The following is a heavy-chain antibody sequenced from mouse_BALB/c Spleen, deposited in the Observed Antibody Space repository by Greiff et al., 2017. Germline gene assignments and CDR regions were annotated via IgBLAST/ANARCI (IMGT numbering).Heavy chain of an antibody. V-gene: IGHV14-3*02. D-gene: IGHD2-2*01. Sequence: EVQLQQSGAELVKPGASVKLSCTASGFNIKDTYMHWVKQRPEQGLEWIGRIDPANGNTKYDPKFQGKATITADTSSNTAYLQLSSLTSEDTAVYYCARMVTRAWFAYWGQGTLVTVSA. CDR3: ARMVTRAWFAY. CDR1: GFNIKDTY. CDR2: IDPANGNT. J-gene: IGHJ3*01.